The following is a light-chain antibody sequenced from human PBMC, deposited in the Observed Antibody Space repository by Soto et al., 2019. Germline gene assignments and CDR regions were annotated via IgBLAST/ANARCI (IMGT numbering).Light chain of an antibody. CDR1: SGHSNYA. CDR3: QTWGTGISV. Sequence: QAVVTQSPSASASLGASVKLTCTLSSGHSNYAIAWHQQQPEKGPRYLMKVNSDGSHRKGDGIPDRFSGSSSGAQRYLTISSLQSEDEADYYCQTWGTGISVFGTGTKLTVL. J-gene: IGLJ1*01. V-gene: IGLV4-69*01. CDR2: VNSDGSH.